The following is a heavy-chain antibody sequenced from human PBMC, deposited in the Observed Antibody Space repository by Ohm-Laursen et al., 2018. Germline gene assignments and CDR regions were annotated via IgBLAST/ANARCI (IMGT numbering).Heavy chain of an antibody. V-gene: IGHV4-59*08. D-gene: IGHD3-16*01. CDR2: IYYSGST. CDR1: GGSISSYY. Sequence: SETLSLTCAVSGGSISSYYWSWIRQPPGKGLEWIGYIYYSGSTNYNPSLKSRVTISVDASRNQFFLNVTSVTAADTAVYYCARQRGVMEWGQGALVTVSS. J-gene: IGHJ4*02. CDR3: ARQRGVME.